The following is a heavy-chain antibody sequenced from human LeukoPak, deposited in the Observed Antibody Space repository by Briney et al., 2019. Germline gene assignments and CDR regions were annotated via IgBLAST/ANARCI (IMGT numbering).Heavy chain of an antibody. CDR2: IYYSGST. V-gene: IGHV4-39*07. Sequence: PSETLSLTCSVSGGSISSTSYYWGWIRQPPGKGLEWIGSIYYSGSTYYNPSLKSRVTISMDTSKNRFSLKLSSVTAADTGVYYCARDGRQRITMDTGALDIWGQGTMVTVSS. CDR1: GGSISSTSYY. J-gene: IGHJ3*02. D-gene: IGHD3-10*01. CDR3: ARDGRQRITMDTGALDI.